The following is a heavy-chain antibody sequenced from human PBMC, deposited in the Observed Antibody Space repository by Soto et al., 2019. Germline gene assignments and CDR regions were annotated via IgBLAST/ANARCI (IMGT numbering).Heavy chain of an antibody. CDR1: GGPFSSYA. CDR2: IIPIFGTA. D-gene: IGHD3-10*01. J-gene: IGHJ4*02. Sequence: SVKVSFKASGGPFSSYAISWVRQAPGQGLEWMGGIIPIFGTANYAQKFQGRVTITADESTSTAYMELSSLRSEDTAVYYCARERPNYYGSGSFESFDYWGQGTLVTVSS. CDR3: ARERPNYYGSGSFESFDY. V-gene: IGHV1-69*13.